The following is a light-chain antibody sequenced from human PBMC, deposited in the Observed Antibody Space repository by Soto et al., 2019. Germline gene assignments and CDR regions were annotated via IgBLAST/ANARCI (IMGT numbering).Light chain of an antibody. Sequence: EMVLTQSPGTLSLSPGERATLSCRASQSVSSNYLAWYQQRPRQAPRVLIYGATSRVTGIPDRFSGSGSGTDVTLTISRLQPEDFAMYFCHHYATSPPHTFGQGTKVEIK. CDR1: QSVSSNY. V-gene: IGKV3-20*01. CDR2: GAT. J-gene: IGKJ2*01. CDR3: HHYATSPPHT.